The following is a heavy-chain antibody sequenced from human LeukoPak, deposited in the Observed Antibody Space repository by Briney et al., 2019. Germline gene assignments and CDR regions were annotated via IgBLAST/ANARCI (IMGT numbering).Heavy chain of an antibody. CDR3: VRSFRYNWFDP. Sequence: PSETLSLTCTVSGGSISSSSYYWGWIRQPPGKGLEWIGSIYYRGSTYYNPSLKSRVTISVDTSKNQFSLKLSSVTAADTAVYYCVRSFRYNWFDPWGQGTLVTVSS. CDR2: IYYRGST. D-gene: IGHD3-10*01. CDR1: GGSISSSSYY. J-gene: IGHJ5*02. V-gene: IGHV4-39*07.